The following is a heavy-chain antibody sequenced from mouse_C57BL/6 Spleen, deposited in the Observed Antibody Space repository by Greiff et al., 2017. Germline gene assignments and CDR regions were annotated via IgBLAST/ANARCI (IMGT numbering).Heavy chain of an antibody. CDR2: ISYSGST. V-gene: IGHV3-1*01. CDR1: GYSITSGYD. D-gene: IGHD4-1*01. CDR3: ARGFLNWEGAMDY. Sequence: EVMLVESGPGMVKPSQSLSLTCTVTGYSITSGYDWHWIRHFPGNKLEWMGYISYSGSTNYNPSLKSRISITHDTSKNHFFLKLNSVTTEDTATYYCARGFLNWEGAMDYWGQGTSVTVSS. J-gene: IGHJ4*01.